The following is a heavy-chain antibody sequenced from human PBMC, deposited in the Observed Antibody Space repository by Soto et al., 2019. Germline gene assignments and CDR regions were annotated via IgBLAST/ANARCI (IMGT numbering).Heavy chain of an antibody. D-gene: IGHD3-9*01. CDR3: ARHMTYYDILTGYYARYYFDY. CDR2: IFCSGST. V-gene: IGHV4-39*01. Sequence: SETLSLTCTVSGGSISSSNYYWGWIRQPPGKGLECIGIIFCSGSTCYNPSLKSRVTIFVDTSKNHFSLKLSSVTAADTAVYYCARHMTYYDILTGYYARYYFDYWGQGTLVTVS. CDR1: GGSISSSNYY. J-gene: IGHJ4*02.